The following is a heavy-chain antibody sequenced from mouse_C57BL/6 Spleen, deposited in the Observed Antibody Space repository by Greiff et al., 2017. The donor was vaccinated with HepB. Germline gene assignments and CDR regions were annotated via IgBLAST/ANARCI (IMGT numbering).Heavy chain of an antibody. D-gene: IGHD2-4*01. J-gene: IGHJ3*01. V-gene: IGHV1-50*01. CDR1: GYTFTSYW. CDR3: AKRGDYDGFAY. Sequence: QVQLKQPGAELVKPGASVKLSCKASGYTFTSYWMQWVKQRPGQGLEWIGEIDPSDSSPNYNQKFKGKATLTVDPSSSTAYMQLSSLTSEDSAVYYCAKRGDYDGFAYWGQGTLVTVSA. CDR2: IDPSDSSP.